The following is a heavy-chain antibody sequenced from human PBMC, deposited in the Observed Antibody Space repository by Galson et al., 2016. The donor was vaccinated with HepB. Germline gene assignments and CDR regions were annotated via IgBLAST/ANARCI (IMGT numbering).Heavy chain of an antibody. D-gene: IGHD2-15*01. Sequence: SVKVSCKASGFTFSSSHMHWVRQAPEQGLEWVGMINPGGDGTTYAQKFQGRVTMSWDTSTTTLNMELSSLRSDDTAVYYCARAHFSGGTCYFGWYFDLWGRGTLVTVSS. V-gene: IGHV1-46*01. J-gene: IGHJ2*01. CDR3: ARAHFSGGTCYFGWYFDL. CDR2: INPGGDGT. CDR1: GFTFSSSH.